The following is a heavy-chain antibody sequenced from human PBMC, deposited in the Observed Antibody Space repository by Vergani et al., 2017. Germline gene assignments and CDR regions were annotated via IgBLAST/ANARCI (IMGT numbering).Heavy chain of an antibody. D-gene: IGHD1-1*01. V-gene: IGHV1-18*01. CDR1: GYPFPTYG. Sequence: QVQLVQSGAEVKKPGASVKVSCKASGYPFPTYGISWVRQAPGQGLEWMGWITAYNGNTNYAQKFQGRVIMTTDTSTNTAYMELRSLRSDDTAVYYCARDVLGRRPWNDYWGQGTLVTVSS. J-gene: IGHJ4*02. CDR3: ARDVLGRRPWNDY. CDR2: ITAYNGNT.